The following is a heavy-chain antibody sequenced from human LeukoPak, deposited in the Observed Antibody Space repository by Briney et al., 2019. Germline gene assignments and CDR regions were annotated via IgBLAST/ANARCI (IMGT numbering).Heavy chain of an antibody. V-gene: IGHV3-33*01. CDR2: IWYDGSNK. Sequence: WGSLRLSCAASGFTFSSYGMHWVRQAPGKGLEWVAVIWYDGSNKYYADSVKGRFTISRDNSKNTLYLQMNSLRAEDTAVYYCGGAAAGTFDYWGQGTLVTVSS. J-gene: IGHJ4*02. CDR3: GGAAAGTFDY. CDR1: GFTFSSYG. D-gene: IGHD6-13*01.